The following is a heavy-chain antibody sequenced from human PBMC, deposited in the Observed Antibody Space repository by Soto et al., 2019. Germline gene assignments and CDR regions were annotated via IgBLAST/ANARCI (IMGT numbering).Heavy chain of an antibody. Sequence: ASVKVSCKASGYTFTGYYMHWVRQAPGQGLEWMGWINPNSGGTNYAQKFQGWVTMTRDTSISTAYMELSRLRSDDTAVYYCATTTADYGDYAFDYWGQGTLVTVSS. J-gene: IGHJ4*02. CDR2: INPNSGGT. V-gene: IGHV1-2*04. D-gene: IGHD4-17*01. CDR3: ATTTADYGDYAFDY. CDR1: GYTFTGYY.